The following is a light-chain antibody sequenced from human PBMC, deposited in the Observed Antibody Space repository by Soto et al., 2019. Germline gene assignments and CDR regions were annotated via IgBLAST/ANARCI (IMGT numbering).Light chain of an antibody. J-gene: IGKJ1*01. V-gene: IGKV1-39*01. CDR3: QQSYNTSWT. CDR1: QSISSY. Sequence: DIQMTQSPSSLSASVGDRVTITCRASQSISSYLNWYQQKPGKAPKLLIYAASSLQSGVPSRFSGSGSGTDFTLTISSLQPADFATYYYQQSYNTSWTFGQGTKVDIK. CDR2: AAS.